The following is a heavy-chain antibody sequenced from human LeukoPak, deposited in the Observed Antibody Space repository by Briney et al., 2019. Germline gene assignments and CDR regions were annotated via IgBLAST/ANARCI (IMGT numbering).Heavy chain of an antibody. Sequence: ASVKVSCKASGYTFTSYYMHWVRQAPGKGLEWMGGFDPEDGETIYAQKFQGRVTMTEDTSTDTAYMELSSLRSEDTAVYYCATALYYYDSSGSYFDYWGQGTLVTVSS. V-gene: IGHV1-24*01. D-gene: IGHD3-22*01. CDR1: GYTFTSYY. CDR3: ATALYYYDSSGSYFDY. J-gene: IGHJ4*02. CDR2: FDPEDGET.